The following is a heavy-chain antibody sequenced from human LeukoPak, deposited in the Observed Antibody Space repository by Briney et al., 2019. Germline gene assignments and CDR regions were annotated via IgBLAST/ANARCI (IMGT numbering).Heavy chain of an antibody. CDR2: ISGNGGST. CDR3: AKVVGLQWLVRANFDY. D-gene: IGHD6-19*01. Sequence: GESLTLSCAVSGFTFSSYAMSWVRQPPGRGLEWVSTISGNGGSTYYADSVKGRFTISRDNSKNTLYLQMNSLRAEDTAVYYCAKVVGLQWLVRANFDYWGQGTLVTVSS. J-gene: IGHJ4*02. CDR1: GFTFSSYA. V-gene: IGHV3-23*01.